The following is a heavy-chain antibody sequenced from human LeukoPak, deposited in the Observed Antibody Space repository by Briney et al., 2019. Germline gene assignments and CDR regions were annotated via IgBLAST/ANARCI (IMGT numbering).Heavy chain of an antibody. J-gene: IGHJ4*02. CDR2: IWYDGSNK. D-gene: IGHD1-1*01. CDR3: ARDSTGVFDY. V-gene: IGHV3-33*08. CDR1: GFTFSDHN. Sequence: GRSLRLSCAASGFTFSDHNMHWVRQAPGKGLEWVAVIWYDGSNKYYADSVKGRFTISRDNSKNTLYLQMNSLRAEDTAVYYCARDSTGVFDYWGQGTLVTVSS.